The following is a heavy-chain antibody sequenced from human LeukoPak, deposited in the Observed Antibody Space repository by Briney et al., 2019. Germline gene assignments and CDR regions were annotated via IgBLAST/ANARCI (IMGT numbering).Heavy chain of an antibody. V-gene: IGHV5-51*01. CDR3: ARKGHQAHSDAFDI. J-gene: IGHJ3*02. CDR2: IYPGDSDT. Sequence: ASLKISCKGSGYSFTIYWIGWVRQMPGKGLEWMGIIYPGDSDTRYIPSFQGQDTISADKSISTAYLQWSSLKASDTAMYYCARKGHQAHSDAFDIWGQGTMVTVSS. CDR1: GYSFTIYW.